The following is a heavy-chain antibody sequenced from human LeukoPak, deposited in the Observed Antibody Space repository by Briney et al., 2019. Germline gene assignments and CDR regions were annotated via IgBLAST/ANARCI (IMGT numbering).Heavy chain of an antibody. CDR2: INHSGST. V-gene: IGHV4-34*01. Sequence: GTLRLSCAASGFTVSSNYMSWIRQPPGKGLEWIGEINHSGSTNYNPSLKSRVTISVDTSKNQFSLKLSSVTAADTAVYYCARAQLGIRIIDYWGQGTLVTVSS. CDR1: GFTVSSNY. J-gene: IGHJ4*02. CDR3: ARAQLGIRIIDY. D-gene: IGHD7-27*01.